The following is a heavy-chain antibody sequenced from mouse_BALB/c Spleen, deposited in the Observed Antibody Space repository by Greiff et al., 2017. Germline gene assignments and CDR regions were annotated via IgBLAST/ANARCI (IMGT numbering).Heavy chain of an antibody. V-gene: IGHV14-3*02. D-gene: IGHD1-2*01. CDR1: GFNIKDTY. Sequence: EVKLQESGAELVKPGASVKLSCTASGFNIKDTYMHWVKQRPEQGLEWIGRIDPANGNTKYDPKFQGKATITADTSSNTAYLQLSSLTSEDTAVYYCARTTAKAYWGQGTLVTVSA. CDR3: ARTTAKAY. CDR2: IDPANGNT. J-gene: IGHJ3*01.